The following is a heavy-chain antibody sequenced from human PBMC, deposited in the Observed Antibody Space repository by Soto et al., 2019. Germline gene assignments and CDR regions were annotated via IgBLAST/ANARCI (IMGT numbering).Heavy chain of an antibody. V-gene: IGHV3-72*01. D-gene: IGHD6-19*01. CDR3: VIAWSSRGWRTFDY. CDR1: GFTFSDHY. J-gene: IGHJ4*02. Sequence: EVQLVESGGGLVQPGESLRLYCAASGFTFSDHYMDWVRQAPGKGLEWVGRTRNKANSYTTGYAPSVKGRFTISRDDSQNSPYLQMNSLKTDDTAVYYCVIAWSSRGWRTFDYWGQGTLVTVSS. CDR2: TRNKANSYTT.